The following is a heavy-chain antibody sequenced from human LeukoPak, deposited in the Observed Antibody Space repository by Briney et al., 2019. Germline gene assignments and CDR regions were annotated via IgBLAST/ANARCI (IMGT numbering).Heavy chain of an antibody. D-gene: IGHD1-7*01. CDR3: ARRIPGTTYFDC. Sequence: PGGSLRLSCTASEFTFSSCEGNWVRQAPGKGLEWVSYISSSGDTIYYADSVRGRFTISRDNAKNSPYLQMNSLRAEDTAVYYCARRIPGTTYFDCWGQGTLVTVSS. CDR2: ISSSGDTI. V-gene: IGHV3-48*03. CDR1: EFTFSSCE. J-gene: IGHJ4*02.